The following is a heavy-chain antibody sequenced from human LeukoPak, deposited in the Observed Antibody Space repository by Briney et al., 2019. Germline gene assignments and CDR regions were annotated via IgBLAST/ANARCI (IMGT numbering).Heavy chain of an antibody. CDR3: ARASMGELRYFDWLLYLGHYYYYYGMDV. J-gene: IGHJ6*02. V-gene: IGHV1-69*01. CDR2: IIPIFGTA. D-gene: IGHD3-9*01. CDR1: GGTFSGYA. Sequence: SVKVSCKASGGTFSGYAISWVRQAPGQGLEWMGGIIPIFGTANYAQKFQGRVTITADESTSTAYMELSSLRSEDTAVYYCARASMGELRYFDWLLYLGHYYYYYGMDVWGQGTTVTVSS.